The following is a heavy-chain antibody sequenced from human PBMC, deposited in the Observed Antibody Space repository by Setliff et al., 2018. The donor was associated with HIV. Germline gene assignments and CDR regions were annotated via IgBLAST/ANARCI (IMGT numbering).Heavy chain of an antibody. J-gene: IGHJ6*02. CDR1: GFSFSNFW. CDR2: IDRDGSER. CDR3: AKDRLSGGWPHYYYYGMDV. D-gene: IGHD2-15*01. V-gene: IGHV3-7*01. Sequence: GGSLRLSCAASGFSFSNFWMSWVRQKAPGKGLEWVANIDRDGSERNYVDSVKGRFTISRDNAKNSLYLQMNSLRAEDTALYYCAKDRLSGGWPHYYYYGMDVWGQGTTVTVSS.